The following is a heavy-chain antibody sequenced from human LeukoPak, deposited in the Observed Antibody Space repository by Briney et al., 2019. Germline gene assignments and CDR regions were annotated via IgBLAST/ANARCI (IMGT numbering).Heavy chain of an antibody. CDR2: IYYSGTS. V-gene: IGHV4-59*08. CDR1: GGSIGTYY. J-gene: IGHJ4*02. Sequence: PSETLSLTCTVSGGSIGTYYWNWIRQPPGKGLEWIGNIYYSGTSNYNPSLMSRVTMSVDTSKNQFSLKLSPVTAADTAVYYCARQRPRGYYDSSGNYFDYWGQGTLVTVSS. CDR3: ARQRPRGYYDSSGNYFDY. D-gene: IGHD3-22*01.